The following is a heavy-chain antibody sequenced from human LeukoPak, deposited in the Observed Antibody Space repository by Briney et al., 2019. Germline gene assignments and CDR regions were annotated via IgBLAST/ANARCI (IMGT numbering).Heavy chain of an antibody. D-gene: IGHD1-26*01. J-gene: IGHJ4*02. V-gene: IGHV3-23*01. CDR2: ISGSGGST. CDR3: AKGSSGSYFFAPSPLDFDY. CDR1: GFTFSSYG. Sequence: GGSLRLSCAASGFTFSSYGMSWVRQAPGKGLEWVSAISGSGGSTYYADSVKGRFTISRDNSKNTLYLQMNSLRAEDTAVYYCAKGSSGSYFFAPSPLDFDYWGQGTLVTVSS.